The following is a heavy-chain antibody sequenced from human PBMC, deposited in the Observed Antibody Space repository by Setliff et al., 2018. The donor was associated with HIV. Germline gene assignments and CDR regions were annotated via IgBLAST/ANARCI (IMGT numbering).Heavy chain of an antibody. CDR3: ARDSSSWYEFYFDC. CDR2: ISSSGGTI. Sequence: HPGGSLRLSCAASGFTFTNYAMSWVRQAPGKGLEWVSVISSSGGTIYYADSVKGRFTISRDNAKNSLYLQMNSLRAEDTAVYYCARDSSSWYEFYFDCWGQGTLVTVSS. J-gene: IGHJ4*02. CDR1: GFTFTNYA. V-gene: IGHV3-48*03. D-gene: IGHD6-13*01.